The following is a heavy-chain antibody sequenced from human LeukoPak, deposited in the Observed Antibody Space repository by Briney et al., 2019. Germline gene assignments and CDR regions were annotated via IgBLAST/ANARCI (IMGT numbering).Heavy chain of an antibody. CDR2: IYSGGST. CDR1: GFTVSSNY. V-gene: IGHV3-66*01. CDR3: ASPAAGDSSGYYEY. Sequence: GGSLRLSCAASGFTVSSNYMSWVRQAPGKGLEWVSVIYSGGSTYYADSVKGRFTISRDNSKNTLYLQMNSLRAEDTAVYYCASPAAGDSSGYYEYWGQGTLVTVSS. D-gene: IGHD3-22*01. J-gene: IGHJ4*02.